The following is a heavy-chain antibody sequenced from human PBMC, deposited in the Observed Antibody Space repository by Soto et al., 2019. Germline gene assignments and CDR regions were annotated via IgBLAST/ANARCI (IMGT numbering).Heavy chain of an antibody. V-gene: IGHV5-51*04. Sequence: LKVSWDGSGYSSTSCWIEPVRQIPGKGLEWMGIIYPGDSATRYSTSSQGQVTISAHKPISTAYLQWSNLKASHTAMYYCARPSSLLTAHYDMDVRHKGT. CDR2: IYPGDSAT. CDR3: ARPSSLLTAHYDMDV. D-gene: IGHD2-15*01. J-gene: IGHJ6*03. CDR1: GYSSTSCW.